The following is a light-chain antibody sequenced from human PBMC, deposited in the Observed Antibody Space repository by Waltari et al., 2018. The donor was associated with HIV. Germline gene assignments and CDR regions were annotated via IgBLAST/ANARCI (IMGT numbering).Light chain of an antibody. V-gene: IGKV4-1*01. CDR3: QQYYSTPLT. CDR1: QSVLYSSNNKNY. CDR2: WAS. J-gene: IGKJ3*01. Sequence: DIVMTQSPDSLAVSLVERATINCKSRQSVLYSSNNKNYLAWYQQKPGQPPKLLIYWASTRESVVPDRFSGSGSGTDFTLTISSLQAEDVAVYYCQQYYSTPLTFGPGTKVDIK.